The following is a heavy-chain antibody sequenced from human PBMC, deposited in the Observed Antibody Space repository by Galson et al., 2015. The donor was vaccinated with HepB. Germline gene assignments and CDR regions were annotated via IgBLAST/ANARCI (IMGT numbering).Heavy chain of an antibody. CDR2: IVVGSGNT. CDR1: GFTFTSSA. Sequence: SCKASGFTFTSSAMQWVRQARGQRLEWIGWIVVGSGNTNYAQKFQERVTITRDMSTSTAYMELSSLRSEDTAVYYCAAARITMVRGVKGWFDPWGQGTLVTVSS. V-gene: IGHV1-58*02. D-gene: IGHD3-10*01. CDR3: AAARITMVRGVKGWFDP. J-gene: IGHJ5*02.